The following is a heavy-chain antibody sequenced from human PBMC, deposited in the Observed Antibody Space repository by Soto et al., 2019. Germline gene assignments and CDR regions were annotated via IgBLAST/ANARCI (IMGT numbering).Heavy chain of an antibody. CDR2: INPNSGGT. Sequence: GASVKVSCKASGYTFTGYYMHWVRQAPGQGLEWMGWINPNSGGTNYAQKFQGRVTMTRDTSISTAYMELSRLRSDDTAVYYCARGYYYDSSGYYLTGVSEEYWGQGTLVTVSS. D-gene: IGHD3-22*01. J-gene: IGHJ4*02. V-gene: IGHV1-2*02. CDR1: GYTFTGYY. CDR3: ARGYYYDSSGYYLTGVSEEY.